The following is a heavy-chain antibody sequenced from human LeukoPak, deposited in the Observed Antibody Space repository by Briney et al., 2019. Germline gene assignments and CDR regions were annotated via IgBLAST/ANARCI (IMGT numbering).Heavy chain of an antibody. CDR2: ISSSSSNT. V-gene: IGHV3-21*01. D-gene: IGHD4-17*01. J-gene: IGHJ4*02. Sequence: PGGSLRLSCAASGFTFNINSMNWVRQVPGKGLDWVSSISSSSSNTYYADSVKGRFTISRDNAKNSLYLQMNSLRAEDTAVYYCARENGDFDYWGQGTLVTVSS. CDR3: ARENGDFDY. CDR1: GFTFNINS.